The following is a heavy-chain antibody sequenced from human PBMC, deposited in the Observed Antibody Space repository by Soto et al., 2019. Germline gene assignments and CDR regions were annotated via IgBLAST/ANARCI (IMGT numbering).Heavy chain of an antibody. V-gene: IGHV4-59*08. J-gene: IGHJ4*02. CDR1: GGSLSGYY. CDR2: IYYSGST. Sequence: QVQLQQWGAGLLKPSETLSLNCAVTGGSLSGYYWSWIRQPPGKGLEWIGYIYYSGSTNYNPSLKSRVTISVDTSKNQFSLKLSSVTAADTAVYYCARQLRRYFDYWGQGTLVTVSS. CDR3: ARQLRRYFDY. D-gene: IGHD4-17*01.